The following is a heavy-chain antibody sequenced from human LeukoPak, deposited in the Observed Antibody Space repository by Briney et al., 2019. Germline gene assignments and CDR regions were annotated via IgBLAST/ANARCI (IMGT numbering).Heavy chain of an antibody. D-gene: IGHD4-17*01. V-gene: IGHV3-48*02. J-gene: IGHJ4*02. CDR3: ARDRRFGDYGDFDY. Sequence: GGSLRLSCAASGFTFSSYSMNWVRQAPGKGLEWVSYISSSSSTIYYADSVKDRFTISRDNAKNSLYLQMNSLRDEDTAVYFCARDRRFGDYGDFDYWGQGTLVTVSS. CDR2: ISSSSSTI. CDR1: GFTFSSYS.